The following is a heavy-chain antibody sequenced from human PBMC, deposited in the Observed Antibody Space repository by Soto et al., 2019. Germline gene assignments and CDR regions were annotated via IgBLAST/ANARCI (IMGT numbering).Heavy chain of an antibody. D-gene: IGHD6-19*01. CDR3: AKDDTRTSGWYSFDY. Sequence: GGSLRLSCAASGFTFNSYALGWVRQAPGKGLEWVSAISDSGGSTYYADSVKGRFTISRDNSKNTLYLQINSLRAEDTAVYYCAKDDTRTSGWYSFDYWGQGTLVTVSS. CDR2: ISDSGGST. V-gene: IGHV3-23*01. J-gene: IGHJ4*02. CDR1: GFTFNSYA.